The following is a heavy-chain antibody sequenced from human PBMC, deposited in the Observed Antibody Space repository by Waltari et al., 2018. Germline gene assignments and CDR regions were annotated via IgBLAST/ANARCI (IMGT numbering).Heavy chain of an antibody. CDR1: GDSISGSYY. D-gene: IGHD2-21*01. V-gene: IGHV4-61*09. J-gene: IGHJ6*03. CDR3: ARSDVVVAPARNNYYFPMEV. CDR2: IYSSGST. Sequence: QLQLQQSGPGLVKPSQTLSLACSLSGDSISGSYYWTWVRQTAGEGLDWLGYIYSSGSTKYNPSLQSRATISIVNKTQFSLKLAAVTAADTTVYYCARSDVVVAPARNNYYFPMEVWGQGTTVTVSS.